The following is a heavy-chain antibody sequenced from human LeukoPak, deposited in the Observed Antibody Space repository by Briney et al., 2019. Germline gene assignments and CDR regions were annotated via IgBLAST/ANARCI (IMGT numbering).Heavy chain of an antibody. V-gene: IGHV5-51*01. CDR1: GYRFTTYW. D-gene: IGHD2-15*01. CDR2: IWPGDSDT. J-gene: IGHJ4*02. Sequence: GESLKISCKASGYRFTTYWIGWVRQMSRKGLEWMGIIWPGDSDTRYSPSFQGQVTISADKSISTAYLQWSSLKASDTAMYYCARYYCSAGNCPTYFDYWGQGTLVSVSS. CDR3: ARYYCSAGNCPTYFDY.